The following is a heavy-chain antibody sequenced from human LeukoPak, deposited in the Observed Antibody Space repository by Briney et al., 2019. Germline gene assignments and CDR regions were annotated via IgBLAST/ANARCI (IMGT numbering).Heavy chain of an antibody. Sequence: GGSLRLSCAASGFTFSTYGMHWVRQAPGKGLEWVAVIWYDGSNKYYADSVKGRLTISRDNSKNTLYLQMNSLRAEDTAVYYCARQLHRYCSGGSCYGMDVWGQGTTVTVSS. J-gene: IGHJ6*02. CDR2: IWYDGSNK. D-gene: IGHD2-15*01. CDR1: GFTFSTYG. V-gene: IGHV3-33*01. CDR3: ARQLHRYCSGGSCYGMDV.